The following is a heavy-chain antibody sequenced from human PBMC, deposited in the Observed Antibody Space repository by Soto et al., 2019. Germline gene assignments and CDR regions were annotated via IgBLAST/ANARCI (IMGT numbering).Heavy chain of an antibody. CDR2: IKSKTDGGTT. CDR3: NKALGTPDLVVVVHATMWSDP. D-gene: IGHD2-15*01. CDR1: GFTFSNAW. J-gene: IGHJ5*02. Sequence: PGHSLRLSCAASGFTFSNAWMSWVRQAPGKGLEWVGRIKSKTDGGTTDYAAPVKGRFTISRDDSKNTLYLQMNSLKTEDTAVYYRNKALGTPDLVVVVHATMWSDPWGEGTKGTVST. V-gene: IGHV3-15*01.